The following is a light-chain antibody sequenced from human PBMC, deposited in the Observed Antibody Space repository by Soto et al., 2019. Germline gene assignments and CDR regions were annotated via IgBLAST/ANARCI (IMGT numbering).Light chain of an antibody. Sequence: QSVLTQPASVSGSPGQSITISCTGTSSDIGTYNLVSWYQQPPGKAPKLMIYEVNKRPSGVSDRFSGSKSGNTASLTISGLQAEDEADYYCCSYAGSSTLDVFGTGTQVTVL. CDR1: SSDIGTYNL. CDR2: EVN. J-gene: IGLJ1*01. CDR3: CSYAGSSTLDV. V-gene: IGLV2-23*02.